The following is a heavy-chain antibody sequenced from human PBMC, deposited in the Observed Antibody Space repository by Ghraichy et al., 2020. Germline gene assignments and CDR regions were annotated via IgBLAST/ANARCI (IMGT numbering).Heavy chain of an antibody. CDR3: ARLGYSSGWYRKPKSRYFDY. CDR1: GGSFSGYY. J-gene: IGHJ4*02. Sequence: SETLSLTCAVYGGSFSGYYWSWIRQPPGKGLEWIGEINHSGSTNYNPSLKSRVTISVDTSKNQFSLKLSSVTAADTAVYYCARLGYSSGWYRKPKSRYFDYWGQGTLVTVSS. V-gene: IGHV4-34*01. CDR2: INHSGST. D-gene: IGHD6-19*01.